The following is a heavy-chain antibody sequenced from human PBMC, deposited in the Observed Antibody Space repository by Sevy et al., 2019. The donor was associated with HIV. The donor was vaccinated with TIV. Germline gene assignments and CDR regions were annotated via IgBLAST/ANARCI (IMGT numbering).Heavy chain of an antibody. CDR3: ARSAAGHEYYYGLDV. J-gene: IGHJ6*02. D-gene: IGHD6-13*01. V-gene: IGHV4-39*01. CDR2: IYYNGHT. CDR1: GGSIVSSSYY. Sequence: SLTCSVSGGSIVSSSYYWNWIRQPPGKGLEWIGSIYYNGHTYYNPSLKSRLTISIDTSKNQFYLTLSSVTAADTSIYYCARSAAGHEYYYGLDVWGQGATVTVSS.